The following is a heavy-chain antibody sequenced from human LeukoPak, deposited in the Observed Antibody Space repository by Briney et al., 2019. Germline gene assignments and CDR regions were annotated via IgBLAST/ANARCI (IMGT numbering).Heavy chain of an antibody. CDR3: AREWHSSGWVGFDY. CDR2: IYYSGST. V-gene: IGHV4-59*01. CDR1: GGAISRYY. Sequence: SETLSLTCTVSGGAISRYYWSWIRQPPGKGLEWSGEIYYSGSTNYNPSLKSRVTISVDTSKNQFSLKLSSVTAADTAVYYCAREWHSSGWVGFDYWGQGTLVTVSS. J-gene: IGHJ4*02. D-gene: IGHD6-19*01.